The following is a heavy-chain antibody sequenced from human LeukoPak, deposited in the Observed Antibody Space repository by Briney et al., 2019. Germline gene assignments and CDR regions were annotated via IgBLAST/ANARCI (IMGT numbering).Heavy chain of an antibody. J-gene: IGHJ5*02. CDR3: ASQGGATVYNWFDP. D-gene: IGHD1-26*01. Sequence: PSGTLSLTCTVSGGSISSYYWSWIRQPPGKGLEWIGYIYYSGSTNYNPSLKSRVTISVDTSKNQFSLKLSSVTAADTAVYYCASQGGATVYNWFDPWGQGTLVTVSS. V-gene: IGHV4-59*01. CDR2: IYYSGST. CDR1: GGSISSYY.